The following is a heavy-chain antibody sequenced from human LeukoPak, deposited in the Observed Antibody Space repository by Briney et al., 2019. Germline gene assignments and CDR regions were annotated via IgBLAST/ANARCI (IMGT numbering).Heavy chain of an antibody. Sequence: SETLSLTCTVSGYSISSGYYWGWIRQPPGKGLEWIGSIYHSGSTYYNPSLKSRVTISVDTSKNQFSLKLSSVTAADTAVYYCARVISGDYYDSSGYAKNDYWGQGTLVTVSS. CDR1: GYSISSGYY. CDR2: IYHSGST. J-gene: IGHJ4*02. V-gene: IGHV4-38-2*02. D-gene: IGHD3-22*01. CDR3: ARVISGDYYDSSGYAKNDY.